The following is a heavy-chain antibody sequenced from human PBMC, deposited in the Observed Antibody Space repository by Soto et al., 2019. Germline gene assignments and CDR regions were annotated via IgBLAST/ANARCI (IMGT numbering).Heavy chain of an antibody. J-gene: IGHJ4*02. CDR1: GFTFNNYW. CDR2: ISGDGSTT. V-gene: IGHV3-74*01. D-gene: IGHD1-1*01. Sequence: PGGSLRLSCAASGFTFNNYWMHWVRQVPGKGLVWVSRISGDGSTTHYADFAKGRFTISRDNAKNTVYLQMNSLRVEDTALYYCARRDWNGGYCDFWGQGILVTVSS. CDR3: ARRDWNGGYCDF.